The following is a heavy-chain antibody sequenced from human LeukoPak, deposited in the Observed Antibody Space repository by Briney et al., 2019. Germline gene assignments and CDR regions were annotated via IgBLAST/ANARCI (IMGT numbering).Heavy chain of an antibody. CDR2: ISGSGGST. CDR1: GFTFSSYA. Sequence: GGSLRLSCAASGFTFSSYAMSWVRQAPGKGLEWVSAISGSGGSTYYADSVKGRFTISRDNSKNTLYLQMNSLRAEDTAVYYCAKEFTYYYDSSGYYGPYYFDYWGQGTLVTVSS. CDR3: AKEFTYYYDSSGYYGPYYFDY. V-gene: IGHV3-23*01. J-gene: IGHJ4*02. D-gene: IGHD3-22*01.